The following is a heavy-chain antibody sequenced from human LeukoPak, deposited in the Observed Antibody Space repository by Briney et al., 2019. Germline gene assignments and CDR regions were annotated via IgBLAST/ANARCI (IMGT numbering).Heavy chain of an antibody. V-gene: IGHV4-61*02. CDR2: IYTSGST. CDR3: ARASPHYYDSSGYHNWFDP. D-gene: IGHD3-22*01. J-gene: IGHJ5*02. Sequence: SETLSLTCTVSGGSISSGNYYWSWIRQPAGKGLEWIGRIYTSGSTNYNPSLKSRVTISRDTSKNQFSLKLSSVTAADTAVYYCARASPHYYDSSGYHNWFDPWGQGTLVTVSS. CDR1: GGSISSGNYY.